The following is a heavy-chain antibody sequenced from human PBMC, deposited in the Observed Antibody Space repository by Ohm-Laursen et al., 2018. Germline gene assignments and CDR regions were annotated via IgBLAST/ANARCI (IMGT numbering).Heavy chain of an antibody. D-gene: IGHD3-22*01. CDR1: GFTFSIYG. J-gene: IGHJ5*02. CDR3: ANHNANYDSSGYA. Sequence: SLRLSCAASGFTFSIYGMHWVRQAPGKGLEWVAVIWYDGSNKYYADSVKGRFTISRDNSKNTLYLQMNSLRAEDTAVYYCANHNANYDSSGYAWGQGTLVTVSS. CDR2: IWYDGSNK. V-gene: IGHV3-33*06.